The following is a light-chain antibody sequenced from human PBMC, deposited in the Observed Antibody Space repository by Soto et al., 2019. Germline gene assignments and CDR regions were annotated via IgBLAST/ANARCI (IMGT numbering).Light chain of an antibody. CDR3: QQYNSYPWT. Sequence: DIHVTHSPSTLSASVGDRVTITCRASQSISSWLAWYQQKPGKAPKLLIYKASSLESGVPSRLSGSGSGTEFTLTISSLQPDDFATYYCQQYNSYPWTFGQGTKVDIK. V-gene: IGKV1-5*03. CDR1: QSISSW. CDR2: KAS. J-gene: IGKJ1*01.